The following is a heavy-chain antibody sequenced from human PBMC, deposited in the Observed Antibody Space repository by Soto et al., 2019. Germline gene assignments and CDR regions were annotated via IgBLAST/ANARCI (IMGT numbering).Heavy chain of an antibody. CDR3: ARELVMTTVTMDVLGVSRYFDY. J-gene: IGHJ4*02. CDR2: IYYSGST. Sequence: PSETLCLTCTVAGGSISSSSYYWGWIRQPPGKGLEWIGSIYYSGSTYYNPSLKSRVTISVDTSKNQFSLKLSSVTAADTAVYYCARELVMTTVTMDVLGVSRYFDYWGQGTLVTVSS. V-gene: IGHV4-39*07. CDR1: GGSISSSSYY. D-gene: IGHD4-17*01.